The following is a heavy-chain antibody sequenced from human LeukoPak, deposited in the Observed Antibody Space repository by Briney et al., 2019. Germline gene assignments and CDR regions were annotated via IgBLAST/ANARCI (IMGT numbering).Heavy chain of an antibody. V-gene: IGHV3-23*01. J-gene: IGHJ4*02. CDR3: AKVLSKIYIYGPFDY. CDR2: FSAGGNRT. D-gene: IGHD3-10*01. Sequence: GGSLRLSCAASGFTFRDYAMTWVRQAPGKGPEWVSAFSAGGNRTYYADSVKGRFIITRDNSKNTLYLQMNSLRAEDTAVYYCAKVLSKIYIYGPFDYWGQGSLVTVSS. CDR1: GFTFRDYA.